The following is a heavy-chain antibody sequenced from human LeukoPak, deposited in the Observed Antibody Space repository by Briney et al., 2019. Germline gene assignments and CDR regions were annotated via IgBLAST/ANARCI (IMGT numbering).Heavy chain of an antibody. CDR1: GYTFTSYG. CDR2: ISAYNGNT. Sequence: ASVKVSCKASGYTFTSYGISWVRQAPGQGLEWMGWISAYNGNTNYAQKLQGRVTMTTDTSTSTAYMELRSLRSDDTAVYYCARAEEYCSGGSCYSNWFDPWGQGTLVTVSS. CDR3: ARAEEYCSGGSCYSNWFDP. D-gene: IGHD2-15*01. J-gene: IGHJ5*02. V-gene: IGHV1-18*01.